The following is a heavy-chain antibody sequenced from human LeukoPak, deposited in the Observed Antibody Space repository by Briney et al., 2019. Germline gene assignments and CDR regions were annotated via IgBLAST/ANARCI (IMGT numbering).Heavy chain of an antibody. CDR2: LHHSGNT. V-gene: IGHV4-38-2*02. D-gene: IGHD3-3*01. CDR3: ARAEATYCDFWSGHLFDP. Sequence: SETLSLTCTVSGYSISSGHFWGWIRQAPGKGLDWIGTLHHSGNTSYNPSFKSRVTTSVDTSKNQFFLRLSSVTAADTAVYYCARAEATYCDFWSGHLFDPWGQGTLVTVSS. CDR1: GYSISSGHF. J-gene: IGHJ5*02.